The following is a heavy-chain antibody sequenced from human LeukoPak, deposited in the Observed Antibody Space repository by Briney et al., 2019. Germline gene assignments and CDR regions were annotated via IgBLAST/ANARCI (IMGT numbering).Heavy chain of an antibody. D-gene: IGHD6-6*01. CDR3: ARDLEYSSSPDAFDI. J-gene: IGHJ3*02. CDR1: GFTFSSYE. CDR2: ISSSGSTI. Sequence: PGGSLRLSCAASGFTFSSYEMNWVRQAPGKGLEWVSYISSSGSTIYYADSVKGRFTISRDNAKNSLYLQMNSLRAEDTAVYYCARDLEYSSSPDAFDIWGEGTIFSVSS. V-gene: IGHV3-48*03.